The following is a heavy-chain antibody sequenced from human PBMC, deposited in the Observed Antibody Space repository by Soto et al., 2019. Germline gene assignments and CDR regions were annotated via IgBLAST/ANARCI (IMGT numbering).Heavy chain of an antibody. CDR1: GFTFSSYA. D-gene: IGHD2-15*01. V-gene: IGHV3-23*01. CDR2: ISGSGGST. CDR3: AMPDRGDIVVVVAVQFDY. J-gene: IGHJ4*02. Sequence: GGSLRLSCAASGFTFSSYAMSWVRQAPGKGLEWVSAISGSGGSTYYADSVKGRFTISRDNSKNTLYLQMNSLRAEDTAVYYCAMPDRGDIVVVVAVQFDYWGQGTLVTVSS.